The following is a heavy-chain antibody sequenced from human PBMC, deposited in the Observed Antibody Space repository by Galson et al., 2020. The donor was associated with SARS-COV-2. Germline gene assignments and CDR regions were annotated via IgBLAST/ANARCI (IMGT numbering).Heavy chain of an antibody. D-gene: IGHD6-13*01. V-gene: IGHV3-48*02. CDR3: SRGLSSSWPFSYF. Sequence: GESLKISCAASGFTFSSYNMNWVRQAPGKGLEWVSFITSSSTTYYADTVQGRFTISRDNAKHSLYLQMSGLRDDDTALYYCSRGLSSSWPFSYFWGQGALVTVSS. J-gene: IGHJ4*02. CDR1: GFTFSSYN. CDR2: ITSSSTT.